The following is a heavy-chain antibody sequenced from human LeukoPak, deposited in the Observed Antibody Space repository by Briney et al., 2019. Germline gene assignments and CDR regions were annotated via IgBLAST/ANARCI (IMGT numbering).Heavy chain of an antibody. CDR2: ISGSGGST. CDR3: AKPQWELLRGGYFDY. V-gene: IGHV3-23*01. CDR1: GFTFSSYA. J-gene: IGHJ4*02. D-gene: IGHD1-26*01. Sequence: GGSLRLSCAASGFTFSSYAMSWVRQAPGKGLEWVSAISGSGGSTYYADSVKGRLTISRDNSKNTLYLQMNSLRAEDTAVYYCAKPQWELLRGGYFDYWGQGTLVTVSS.